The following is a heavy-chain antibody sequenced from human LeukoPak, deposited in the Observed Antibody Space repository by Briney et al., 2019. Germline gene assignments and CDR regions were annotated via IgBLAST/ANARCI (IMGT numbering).Heavy chain of an antibody. Sequence: GGSLRLSCAASGFTFDDYGMSWVRQAPGKGLEWVSYISSSSSTIYYADSVKGRFTISRDNAKNSLYLQMNSLRAEDTAVYYCARTDFDSDYWGQGTLVTVSS. J-gene: IGHJ4*02. CDR1: GFTFDDYG. CDR3: ARTDFDSDY. CDR2: ISSSSSTI. D-gene: IGHD3-3*01. V-gene: IGHV3-48*01.